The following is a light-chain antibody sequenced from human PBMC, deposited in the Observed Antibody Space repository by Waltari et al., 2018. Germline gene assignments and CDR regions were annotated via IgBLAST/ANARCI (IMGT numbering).Light chain of an antibody. CDR2: KVS. J-gene: IGKJ1*01. CDR3: MQATNWPLT. V-gene: IGKV2-30*02. Sequence: DVVMTQSPLSLPVSLGQPASISCRSSQSLVHTDGHTYLNWFQQRPGQSPRRLIYKVSNRDSGVQDRFSGSGSDTAFTLKISRVEAEDVGIYYCMQATNWPLTFGQGTKVEIQ. CDR1: QSLVHTDGHTY.